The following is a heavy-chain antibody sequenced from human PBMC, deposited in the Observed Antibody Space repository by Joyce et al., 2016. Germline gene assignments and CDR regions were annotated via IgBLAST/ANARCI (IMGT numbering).Heavy chain of an antibody. D-gene: IGHD6-13*01. CDR2: INTDGST. CDR3: ARDGRYSTSWPAEGY. V-gene: IGHV3-53*01. J-gene: IGHJ4*02. CDR1: GFTVTSNY. Sequence: EVQLVESGGGLMQPGGSLRLSCAASGFTVTSNYMSWVRQAPGKGLEWVSVINTDGSTYYADSVKGRFTISRDNSKNTVYLQMNSLRVEDTAVYYCARDGRYSTSWPAEGYWGQGTLVTVSS.